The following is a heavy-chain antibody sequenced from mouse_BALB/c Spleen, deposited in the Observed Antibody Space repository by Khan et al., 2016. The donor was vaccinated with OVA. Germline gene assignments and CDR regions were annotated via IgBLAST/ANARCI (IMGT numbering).Heavy chain of an antibody. CDR2: IWGDGST. V-gene: IGHV2-3*01. D-gene: IGHD2-1*01. J-gene: IGHJ4*01. Sequence: QVQLKQSGPGLVAPSQSLSITCTVSGFSLTSYGVNWVRQPPGKGLEWLGVIWGDGSTHYHSALISRLSISKDNSKSQVFLQLNSLQTDDTATYDCVKQNYGTRYAMDYWGQGTAVTVSS. CDR1: GFSLTSYG. CDR3: VKQNYGTRYAMDY.